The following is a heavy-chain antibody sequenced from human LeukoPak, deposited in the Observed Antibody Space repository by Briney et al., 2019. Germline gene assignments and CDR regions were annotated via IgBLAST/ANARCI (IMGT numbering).Heavy chain of an antibody. CDR1: GFSFRSYA. D-gene: IGHD1-26*01. Sequence: GGSLRLSCAASGFSFRSYAMHWVRQAPGKGLEWMAFISYDGSNNYYAASVKGRFTISRDNSKNTLYLQMTSLRADDTAIYYCARDENGSYLHYWGQGTLVTVSS. CDR2: ISYDGSNN. V-gene: IGHV3-30-3*01. CDR3: ARDENGSYLHY. J-gene: IGHJ4*02.